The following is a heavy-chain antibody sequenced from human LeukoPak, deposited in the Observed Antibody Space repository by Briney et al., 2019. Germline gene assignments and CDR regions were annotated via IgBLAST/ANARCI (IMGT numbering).Heavy chain of an antibody. Sequence: PGGSLRLSCAASGFTFSSYWMSWVRQAPGKGLEWVANIKQDGSEKYYVDSVKGRFTISRDNAKNSLYLQMNSLRAEDTAVYYCARHLGYSSGWYDFDYWGRGTLVTVSS. CDR3: ARHLGYSSGWYDFDY. J-gene: IGHJ4*02. CDR1: GFTFSSYW. D-gene: IGHD6-19*01. V-gene: IGHV3-7*03. CDR2: IKQDGSEK.